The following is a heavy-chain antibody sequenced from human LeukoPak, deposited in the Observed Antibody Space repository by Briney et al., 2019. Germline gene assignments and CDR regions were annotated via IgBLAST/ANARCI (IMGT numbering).Heavy chain of an antibody. D-gene: IGHD2-15*01. Sequence: ASVKVSCKASGYTFTSYGISWVRQAPGQGLEWMGWISAYNGNTNYAQKLQGRVTMTTDTSTSTAYMELRSLRSDDTAVYYCARSRYCSGGSCTWYYYGVDVWGQGTTVTVSS. CDR3: ARSRYCSGGSCTWYYYGVDV. J-gene: IGHJ6*02. CDR2: ISAYNGNT. V-gene: IGHV1-18*01. CDR1: GYTFTSYG.